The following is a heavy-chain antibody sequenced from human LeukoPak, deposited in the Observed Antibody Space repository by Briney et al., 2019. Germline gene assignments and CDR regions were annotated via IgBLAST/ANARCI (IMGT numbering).Heavy chain of an antibody. Sequence: GRSLRLSCAASGFTFSNYAMHWVRQAPGKGLEWVAVISYDGSNKYFADSVKGRFTISRDNSKNTLYLQMNSLRAEDTAVYYCAKDLVARAQGYYGMDVWGQGTTVTVSS. D-gene: IGHD2-15*01. J-gene: IGHJ6*02. V-gene: IGHV3-30-3*01. CDR1: GFTFSNYA. CDR3: AKDLVARAQGYYGMDV. CDR2: ISYDGSNK.